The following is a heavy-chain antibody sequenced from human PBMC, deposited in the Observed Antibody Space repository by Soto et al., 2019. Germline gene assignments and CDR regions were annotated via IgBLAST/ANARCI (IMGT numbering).Heavy chain of an antibody. Sequence: EVQLVESGGGLVQPGGSLRLSCAASGFTFSSYSMNWVRQAPGKGLQWISYITSSSNTIYYADSVKGRFTISRDYAKNSLNLQMNSLTDKDTAVYYCVRGVSGDQTDFWYGMDVWGQGTTVTVSS. CDR2: ITSSSNTI. D-gene: IGHD7-27*01. CDR3: VRGVSGDQTDFWYGMDV. CDR1: GFTFSSYS. V-gene: IGHV3-48*02. J-gene: IGHJ6*02.